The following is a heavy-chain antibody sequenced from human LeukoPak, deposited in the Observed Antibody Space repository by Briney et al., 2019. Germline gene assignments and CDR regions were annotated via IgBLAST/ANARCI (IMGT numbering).Heavy chain of an antibody. Sequence: GGSLRLSCAASGFTFSSYAMSWVRQAPGKGLEWVSAITGSGGSTYYADSVKGRFTISRDNSKNTLYLQMSSLRAEDTAVYYCAKDTASSWWYFDLWGRGTLVTVSS. V-gene: IGHV3-23*01. CDR3: AKDTASSWWYFDL. J-gene: IGHJ2*01. CDR2: ITGSGGST. D-gene: IGHD5-18*01. CDR1: GFTFSSYA.